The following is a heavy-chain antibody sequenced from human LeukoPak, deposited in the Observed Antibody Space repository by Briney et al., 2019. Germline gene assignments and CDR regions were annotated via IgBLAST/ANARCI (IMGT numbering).Heavy chain of an antibody. CDR2: IYGSGNT. CDR1: GGSISSWF. V-gene: IGHV4-59*01. D-gene: IGHD6-19*01. Sequence: PSQTLSLTCTVSGGSISSWFWSWIRQPPGKGLEWIGYIYGSGNTNYNPSLKSRVTMSIDTSKNQFSLKLTSVTAADTATYYCARETSLAGFASGLGFNYWGQGILVTVSS. CDR3: ARETSLAGFASGLGFNY. J-gene: IGHJ4*02.